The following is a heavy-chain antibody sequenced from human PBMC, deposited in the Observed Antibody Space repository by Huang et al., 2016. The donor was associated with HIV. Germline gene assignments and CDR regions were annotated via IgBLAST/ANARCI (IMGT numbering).Heavy chain of an antibody. D-gene: IGHD2-2*01. CDR1: GFTFYIYG. Sequence: EEQLVESGGGLVKPGGSLRLSCAASGFTFYIYGMNWVRPAPGKGVEWVSSISSSSNYIYYAESVKGRFAVSRDNAKNSLYLQMDSLRDEDTAVYYCARDLKSSSWIDIWGHGTMVTVSS. J-gene: IGHJ3*02. CDR2: ISSSSNYI. CDR3: ARDLKSSSWIDI. V-gene: IGHV3-21*01.